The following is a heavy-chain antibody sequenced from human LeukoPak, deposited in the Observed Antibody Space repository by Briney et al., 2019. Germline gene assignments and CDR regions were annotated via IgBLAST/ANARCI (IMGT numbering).Heavy chain of an antibody. CDR3: ARRGWLGELFPGNV. CDR1: GLTFSNYW. CDR2: IKHDGSEK. J-gene: IGHJ4*02. Sequence: GGSLRLSCAASGLTFSNYWMSWVRQAPGKGLEWVANIKHDGSEKYYVDYLKGRFTISRDNAKNSLYLQMNSLRDEDTAVYYCARRGWLGELFPGNVWGQGTLVTVSS. D-gene: IGHD3-10*01. V-gene: IGHV3-7*01.